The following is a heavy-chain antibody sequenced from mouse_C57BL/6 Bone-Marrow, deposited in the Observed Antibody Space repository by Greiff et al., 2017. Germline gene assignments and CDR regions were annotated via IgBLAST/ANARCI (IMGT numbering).Heavy chain of an antibody. CDR3: VVIYFDY. CDR2: INPGSGGT. V-gene: IGHV1-54*01. J-gene: IGHJ2*01. Sequence: VQLQQSGAELVRPGTSVKVSCKASGYAFTNYLIEWVKQRPGQGLEWIGVINPGSGGTNYNEKFKGKATLTADKSSSTAYMQLSSLTSEDSAVYFCVVIYFDYWGQGTTLTGSS. D-gene: IGHD2-2*01. CDR1: GYAFTNYL.